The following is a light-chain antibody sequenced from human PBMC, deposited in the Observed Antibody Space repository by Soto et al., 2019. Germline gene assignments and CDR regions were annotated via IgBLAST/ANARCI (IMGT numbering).Light chain of an antibody. CDR2: GAS. J-gene: IGKJ5*01. Sequence: EIVLTQSPGTLALSPGERATLSCRASQSVSNNYLAWYQQKPGQAPRLLIYGASNRATGIPDRFSGSGSGTDFTLTISRLEPEDFATYYCQQYNNWPPITFGQGTRLEIK. V-gene: IGKV3-20*01. CDR1: QSVSNNY. CDR3: QQYNNWPPIT.